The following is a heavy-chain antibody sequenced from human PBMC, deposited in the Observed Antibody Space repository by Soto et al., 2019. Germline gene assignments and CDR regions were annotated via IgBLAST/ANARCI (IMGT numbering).Heavy chain of an antibody. J-gene: IGHJ4*02. D-gene: IGHD3-10*01. CDR1: GYTFTSYG. CDR2: ISAYNGNT. V-gene: IGHV1-18*01. CDR3: ARDTGGGFGSGSYYNNFDY. Sequence: QVQLVQSGAEVKKPGASVKVSCKASGYTFTSYGISWVRQAPGQGLEWMGWISAYNGNTKYAQKCQGRVTMTTDTPTSIVYMELRSLRSDDTAVCYCARDTGGGFGSGSYYNNFDYWGQGTLVTVSS.